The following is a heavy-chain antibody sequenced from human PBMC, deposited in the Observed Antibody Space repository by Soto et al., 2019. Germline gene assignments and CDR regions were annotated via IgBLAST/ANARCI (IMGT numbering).Heavy chain of an antibody. D-gene: IGHD5-18*01. J-gene: IGHJ4*02. CDR3: ARGGIQVSYAFDY. CDR2: IYTSGST. V-gene: IGHV4-4*07. Sequence: LPETLSLTCSVSGTSVSNYYWSWIRQPAGKGLEHIGRIYTSGSTSYNPSLKSRVTMSMDTSQTQIYLNLTSVTAADTAVYYCARGGIQVSYAFDYWGQGILVTVSS. CDR1: GTSVSNYY.